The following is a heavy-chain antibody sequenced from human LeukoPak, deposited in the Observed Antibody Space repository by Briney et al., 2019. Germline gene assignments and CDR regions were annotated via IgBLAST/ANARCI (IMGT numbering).Heavy chain of an antibody. CDR1: GFTFSTYG. Sequence: PGGSLRLSCAASGFTFSTYGMQWVRQAPGKGLEWVALIWYDGRNKYYGDSVKGRFTISRDNSKNTLYLQMNSLRAEDTAVYYCTRDRKYCYDNSGPRNDYWGQGTLVTVSS. CDR2: IWYDGRNK. CDR3: TRDRKYCYDNSGPRNDY. V-gene: IGHV3-33*01. D-gene: IGHD3-22*01. J-gene: IGHJ4*02.